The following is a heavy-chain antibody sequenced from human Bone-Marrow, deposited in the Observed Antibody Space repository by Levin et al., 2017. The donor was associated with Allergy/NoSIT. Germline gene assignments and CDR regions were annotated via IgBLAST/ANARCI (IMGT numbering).Heavy chain of an antibody. CDR3: ARVPRADGWSY. CDR1: GFSFTNYW. Sequence: QAGGSLRLSCAASGFSFTNYWLSWVRQSPGKGLEWVADISQDGRNTNYVDSLKGRFTISRDNAKNSLYLQINSLRVDDTAVYSCARVPRADGWSYWGQGTLVTVSS. CDR2: ISQDGRNT. V-gene: IGHV3-7*04. D-gene: IGHD5-24*01. J-gene: IGHJ4*02.